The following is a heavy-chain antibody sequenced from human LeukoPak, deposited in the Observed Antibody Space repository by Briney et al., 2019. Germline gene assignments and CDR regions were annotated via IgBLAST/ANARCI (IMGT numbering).Heavy chain of an antibody. J-gene: IGHJ3*02. D-gene: IGHD3-3*01. V-gene: IGHV3-23*01. CDR3: ARGSRFGVVGRDAFDI. CDR2: ISGSGGST. CDR1: GFTFSSYA. Sequence: GGSLRLSCAASGFTFSSYAMSWVRQAPGKGLEWVSAISGSGGSTYYADSVKGRFTISRDNAKNSLYLQMNSLRAEDTAVYYCARGSRFGVVGRDAFDIWGQGTMVTVSS.